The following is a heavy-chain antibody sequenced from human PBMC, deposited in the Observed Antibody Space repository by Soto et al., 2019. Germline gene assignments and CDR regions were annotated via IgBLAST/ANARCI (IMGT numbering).Heavy chain of an antibody. CDR2: ISAYNGNT. V-gene: IGHV1-18*01. D-gene: IGHD6-13*01. J-gene: IGHJ6*02. CDR1: GYTFTSYG. Sequence: ASVKVSCKASGYTFTSYGISWVRQAPGQGLEWMGWISAYNGNTNYAQKLQGRVTMTTDTSTSTAYMELRSLRSDDTAVYYCARDETLQGYHYYYGMDVWGQGTTVTVSS. CDR3: ARDETLQGYHYYYGMDV.